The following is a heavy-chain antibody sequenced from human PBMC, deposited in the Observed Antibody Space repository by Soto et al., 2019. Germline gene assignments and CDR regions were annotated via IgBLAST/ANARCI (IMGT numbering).Heavy chain of an antibody. CDR3: ARGWAVAGYSSSWFQYYYYGMDV. D-gene: IGHD6-13*01. CDR2: INHSGST. CDR1: GGSFSGYY. V-gene: IGHV4-34*01. J-gene: IGHJ6*02. Sequence: SQTLSLTCAVYGGSFSGYYWSRNRQPPGKGLEWIGEINHSGSTNYNPSLKSRVTISVDTSKNQFSLKLSFVTAADTAVYYCARGWAVAGYSSSWFQYYYYGMDVWGQGTTVTVSS.